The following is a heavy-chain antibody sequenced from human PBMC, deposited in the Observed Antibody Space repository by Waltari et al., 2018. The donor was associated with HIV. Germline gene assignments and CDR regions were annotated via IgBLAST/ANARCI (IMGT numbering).Heavy chain of an antibody. V-gene: IGHV3-23*01. J-gene: IGHJ6*02. D-gene: IGHD6-13*01. CDR1: GFVFMNFV. CDR2: IRGSGGGT. Sequence: EVQLLESGGGLARPGGALRVSCTGSGFVFMNFVSSCVRRAPGKGLEWVSAIRGSGGGTYYADSVQGRFTISRDGSENTLYLQMNSLRAEDTAVYYCAKGIARGAGLYYYGMDDWGQGTTVTVSS. CDR3: AKGIARGAGLYYYGMDD.